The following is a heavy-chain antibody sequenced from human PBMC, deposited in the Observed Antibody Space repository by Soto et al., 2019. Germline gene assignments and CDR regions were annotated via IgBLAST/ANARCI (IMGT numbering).Heavy chain of an antibody. J-gene: IGHJ4*02. V-gene: IGHV3-23*01. Sequence: GGSLRLSCAASGFAFSSYAMTWVRQAPGKGLEWVSAISGGGDTYYADSLKGRFTISRDNSKNTLYLQMNSLRADDTALYYCAKDSGFSYGYYFHRWGQGTLVTVSS. CDR1: GFAFSSYA. D-gene: IGHD5-18*01. CDR2: ISGGGDT. CDR3: AKDSGFSYGYYFHR.